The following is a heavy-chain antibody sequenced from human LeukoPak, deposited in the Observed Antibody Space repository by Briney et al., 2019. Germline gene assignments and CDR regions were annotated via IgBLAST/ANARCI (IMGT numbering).Heavy chain of an antibody. CDR1: GGTFSSYA. CDR3: ARVGPMIVVALSFDP. J-gene: IGHJ5*02. CDR2: IIPIFGTA. Sequence: SVKVSCKASGGTFSSYAISWVRQAPGQGLEWMGGIIPIFGTANYAQKFQGRVTITTDESTSTAYMELSSLRSEDTAVYYCARVGPMIVVALSFDPWGQGTLVTVSS. D-gene: IGHD3-22*01. V-gene: IGHV1-69*05.